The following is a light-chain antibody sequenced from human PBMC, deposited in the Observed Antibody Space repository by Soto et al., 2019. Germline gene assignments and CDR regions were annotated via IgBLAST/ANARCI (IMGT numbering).Light chain of an antibody. V-gene: IGKV3-11*01. CDR2: DVF. Sequence: DIVLTQSPATLSLSPGERATLSCRASQSVSNALAWYQQKPGQAPRLLISDVFNRATGIPARFSGSGFGTDFTLTISSLEPEDFVVYYCQQRSIWPSTFGQGTKLDIK. CDR1: QSVSNA. J-gene: IGKJ2*02. CDR3: QQRSIWPST.